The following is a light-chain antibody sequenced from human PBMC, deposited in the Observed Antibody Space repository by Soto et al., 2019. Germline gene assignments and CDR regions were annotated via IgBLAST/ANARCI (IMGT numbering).Light chain of an antibody. CDR1: QSVSSSY. CDR2: AAS. CDR3: QQYGSSPRT. Sequence: SLLPGERVTLSCRASQSVSSSYLTWYQPTPGQTPRLVIYAASSRATGIPDRFSGSGAGTECSRTISRLEAEDVTVDYCQQYGSSPRTFCQGTKV. J-gene: IGKJ1*01. V-gene: IGKV3-20*01.